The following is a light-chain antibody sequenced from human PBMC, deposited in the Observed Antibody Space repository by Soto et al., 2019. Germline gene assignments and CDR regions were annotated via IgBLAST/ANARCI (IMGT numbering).Light chain of an antibody. J-gene: IGKJ1*01. CDR1: QSISSW. Sequence: DIQMTQSPSTLSASVGDRVTITCRASQSISSWLAWYQQKPGKAPKVLIYKAPNLQSGVPARFSGSGSGTDFTLTISSLQPDDFATYYCQQCNSYPPTFDQGTTVDIK. CDR3: QQCNSYPPT. V-gene: IGKV1-5*03. CDR2: KAP.